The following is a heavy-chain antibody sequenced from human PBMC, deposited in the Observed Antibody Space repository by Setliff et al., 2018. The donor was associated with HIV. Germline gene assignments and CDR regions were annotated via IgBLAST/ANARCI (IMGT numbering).Heavy chain of an antibody. J-gene: IGHJ3*02. D-gene: IGHD2-15*01. CDR2: ISWNSGSI. CDR1: GFTFDDYA. Sequence: GGSLRLSCAASGFTFDDYAMHWVRQAPGKGLEWVSGISWNSGSIGYADSVKGRFTISRDNAKNSLYLQMNSLRAEDTAMYYCVKKSPYCNIGRCPPDAFDNWGQGTMVTVSS. CDR3: VKKSPYCNIGRCPPDAFDN. V-gene: IGHV3-9*01.